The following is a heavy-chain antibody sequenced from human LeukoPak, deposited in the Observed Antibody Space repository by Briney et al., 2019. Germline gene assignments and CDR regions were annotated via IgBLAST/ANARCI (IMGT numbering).Heavy chain of an antibody. Sequence: PQTLSLTCTVSGGSISSGGYYWSWIRQHPGKGLEWIGYIYYSGSTYYNPSLKSRVTISVDTSKNQFSLKLSSVTAADTAVYYCAREGPAYCGGDCSDQHWFDPWGQGTLVTVSS. V-gene: IGHV4-31*03. J-gene: IGHJ5*02. CDR3: AREGPAYCGGDCSDQHWFDP. CDR1: GGSISSGGYY. D-gene: IGHD2-21*02. CDR2: IYYSGST.